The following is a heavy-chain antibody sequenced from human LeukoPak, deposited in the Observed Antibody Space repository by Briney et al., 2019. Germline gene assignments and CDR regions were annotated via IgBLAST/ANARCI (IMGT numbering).Heavy chain of an antibody. CDR1: GFTFSSYG. V-gene: IGHV3-30*18. CDR3: AKANRNALLWFGEFYFDY. D-gene: IGHD3-10*01. CDR2: ISYDGSNK. J-gene: IGHJ4*02. Sequence: PGRSLRLSCAASGFTFSSYGMHWVRQAPGKGLEWVAVISYDGSNKYYADSVKGRFTISRDNSKNTLYLQMNSLRTEDTAVYYCAKANRNALLWFGEFYFDYWGQGTLVTVSS.